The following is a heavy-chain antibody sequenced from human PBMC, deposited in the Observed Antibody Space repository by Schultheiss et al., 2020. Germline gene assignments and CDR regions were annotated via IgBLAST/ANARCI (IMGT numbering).Heavy chain of an antibody. CDR1: GFTFSSYW. Sequence: GGSLRLSCAASGFTFSSYWMSWVRQAPGKGLEWVANIKQDGSEKYYVDSVKGRFIISRDNAKNSLYLQMNSLRAEDTAVYYCAREPYSSSWYVFDYWGQGTLVTVSS. D-gene: IGHD6-13*01. CDR3: AREPYSSSWYVFDY. CDR2: IKQDGSEK. J-gene: IGHJ4*02. V-gene: IGHV3-7*01.